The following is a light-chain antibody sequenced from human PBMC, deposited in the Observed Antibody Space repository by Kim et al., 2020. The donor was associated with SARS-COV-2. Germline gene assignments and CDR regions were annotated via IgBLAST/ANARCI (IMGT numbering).Light chain of an antibody. CDR1: NIGNKN. CDR3: QVWDSSIGV. CDR2: RDT. Sequence: VALGQTARITCGGNNIGNKNVHWYQQKPGQALILVIYRDTNRPSGIPERFSGSNSGNTATLTISRAQAGDESDYYCQVWDSSIGVFGGGTQLTVL. V-gene: IGLV3-9*01. J-gene: IGLJ2*01.